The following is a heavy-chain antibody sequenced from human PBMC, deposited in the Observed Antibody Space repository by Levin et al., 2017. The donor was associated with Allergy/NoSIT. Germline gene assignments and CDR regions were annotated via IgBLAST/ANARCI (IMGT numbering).Heavy chain of an antibody. Sequence: SGGSLRLSCAASGILFSSYDMNWVRQAPGKGLEWVSSISSGGNYIYYADSVKGRFTISRDNSKNSLFLQMNSLRAEDTAVYYCASWAMYHYDRSACDDFYYAMDVWGQGTTVTVSS. J-gene: IGHJ6*02. CDR1: GILFSSYD. CDR3: ASWAMYHYDRSACDDFYYAMDV. CDR2: ISSGGNYI. V-gene: IGHV3-21*01. D-gene: IGHD3-22*01.